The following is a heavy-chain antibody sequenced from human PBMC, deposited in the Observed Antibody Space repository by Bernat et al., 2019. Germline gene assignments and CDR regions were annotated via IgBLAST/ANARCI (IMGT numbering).Heavy chain of an antibody. CDR2: IKEDGSEK. CDR3: ATASGSPGND. J-gene: IGHJ4*02. CDR1: GFTFSIYW. V-gene: IGHV3-7*03. Sequence: EVQLVESGGGLVQPGGSLRLSCAASGFTFSIYWMSWVRQAPGKGLEWVANIKEDGSEKYYVDSVKGRFTISRDNAKNSLYLQMNSLRAEDTAVYYCATASGSPGNDWGQGTLVTVSS. D-gene: IGHD1-26*01.